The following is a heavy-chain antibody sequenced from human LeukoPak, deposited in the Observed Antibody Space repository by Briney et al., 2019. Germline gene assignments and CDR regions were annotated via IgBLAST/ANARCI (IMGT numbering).Heavy chain of an antibody. CDR1: GFSFSSYA. V-gene: IGHV3-7*05. J-gene: IGHJ3*02. Sequence: PGGSLRLSCAASGFSFSSYAMSWVRQAPGKGLEWVANINQLGSENDYVDSVKGRFIIFRDNDQKSLFLQMNSLRAEDTAVYYCASDRGALDIWGQGTMVTVSS. CDR3: ASDRGALDI. CDR2: INQLGSEN. D-gene: IGHD3-10*01.